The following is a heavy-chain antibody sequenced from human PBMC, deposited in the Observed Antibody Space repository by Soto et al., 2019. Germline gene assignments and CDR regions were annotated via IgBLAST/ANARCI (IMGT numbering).Heavy chain of an antibody. V-gene: IGHV3-21*01. Sequence: GGSLRLSCTVSGFTFTNYGINWVRQAPGKGLEWVSSVSKSDYTYYSDSVKGRFTISRDNAKNSVSLQMNNLTAEDTAVYYCTREDSIIIPAVADFWGQGTLVTVSS. CDR3: TREDSIIIPAVADF. CDR1: GFTFTNYG. D-gene: IGHD6-19*01. J-gene: IGHJ4*02. CDR2: VSKSDYT.